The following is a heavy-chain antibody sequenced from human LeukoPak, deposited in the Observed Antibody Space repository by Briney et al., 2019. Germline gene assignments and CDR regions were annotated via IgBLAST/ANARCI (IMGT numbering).Heavy chain of an antibody. CDR3: AKDRPTVVTRRHYFDY. J-gene: IGHJ4*02. Sequence: PGGSLRLSCVASGFIFSSYGMSWVRQAPGKGLEWVSAISGSGGSTYYADFVKGRFTISRDNSKNTLYLQMNSLRAEDTAVYYCAKDRPTVVTRRHYFDYWGQGILVTVSS. D-gene: IGHD4-23*01. CDR1: GFIFSSYG. V-gene: IGHV3-23*01. CDR2: ISGSGGST.